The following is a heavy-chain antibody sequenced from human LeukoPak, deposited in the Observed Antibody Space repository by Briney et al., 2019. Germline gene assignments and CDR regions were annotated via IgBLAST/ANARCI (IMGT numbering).Heavy chain of an antibody. CDR1: GYTFTSYG. V-gene: IGHV1-18*01. CDR3: ARSAGGGNWYQTFDY. D-gene: IGHD6-13*01. Sequence: GASVKVSRKASGYTFTSYGISWVRQAPGQGLEWMGWISTFNGNTNYPQKFQGRVTMTTDTSTRTGYMELRSLRSDDTAVYYCARSAGGGNWYQTFDYWGQGTLVTVSS. J-gene: IGHJ4*02. CDR2: ISTFNGNT.